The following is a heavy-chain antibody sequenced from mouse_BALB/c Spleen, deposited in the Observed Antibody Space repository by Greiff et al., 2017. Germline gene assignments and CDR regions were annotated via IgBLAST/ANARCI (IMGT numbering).Heavy chain of an antibody. CDR1: GYSITSDYA. CDR3: ARHYYGYPFAY. Sequence: EVQLQESGPGLVKPSQSLSLTCTVTGYSITSDYAWNWIRQFPGNKLEWMGYISYSGSTSYNPSLKSRISITRDTSKNQFFLQLNSVTTEDTATYYCARHYYGYPFAYWGQGTLVTVSA. V-gene: IGHV3-2*02. J-gene: IGHJ3*01. D-gene: IGHD1-2*01. CDR2: ISYSGST.